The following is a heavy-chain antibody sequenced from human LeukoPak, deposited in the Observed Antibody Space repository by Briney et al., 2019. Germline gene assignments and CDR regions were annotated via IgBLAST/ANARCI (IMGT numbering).Heavy chain of an antibody. D-gene: IGHD6-13*01. V-gene: IGHV1-46*01. Sequence: GESLKISCKGSGYRFTSYWIGWVRQMPGKGLTWMGIINPSGGSTSYAQKFQGRVTMTRDMSTSTVYMELSSLRSEDTAVYYCAXVSVAEDNNWFDPWGQGTLVTVSS. CDR3: AXVSVAEDNNWFDP. J-gene: IGHJ5*02. CDR2: INPSGGST. CDR1: GYRFTSYW.